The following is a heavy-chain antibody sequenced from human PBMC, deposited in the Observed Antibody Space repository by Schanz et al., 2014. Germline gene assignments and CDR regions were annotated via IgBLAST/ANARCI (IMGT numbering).Heavy chain of an antibody. CDR1: GGSLSGHY. D-gene: IGHD5-12*01. CDR3: AREQGQRCYDYNDGLDV. V-gene: IGHV4-34*01. Sequence: QVQLQQWGAGVLKPSETLSLTCVVSGGSLSGHYWSWIRQSPGKGLEWIGEINPNEGIHHNPYLKSRVAIYVDMSTAQFELKRMRSAAADTSTCSSAREQGQRCYDYNDGLDVWGQGTTVTVS. J-gene: IGHJ6*02. CDR2: INPNEGI.